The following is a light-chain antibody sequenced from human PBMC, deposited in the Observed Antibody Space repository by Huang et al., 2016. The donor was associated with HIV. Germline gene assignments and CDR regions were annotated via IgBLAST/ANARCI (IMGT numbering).Light chain of an antibody. CDR2: EAS. CDR3: QQFNNWPPA. CDR1: QNVRNN. Sequence: ETLMTQFPATLSVSPGERATLSCRASQNVRNNLAWYQQKPGQAPRLLFDEASSRATGVPGRFSASGSGIDLTLTISSLQSEDFAVYYCQQFNNWPPAFGGGTTVEIK. V-gene: IGKV3-15*01. J-gene: IGKJ4*01.